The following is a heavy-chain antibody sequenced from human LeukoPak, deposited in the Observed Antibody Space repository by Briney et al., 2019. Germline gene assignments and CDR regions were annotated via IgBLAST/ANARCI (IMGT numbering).Heavy chain of an antibody. CDR1: GGSFSGCY. Sequence: SETLSLTCAVYGGSFSGCYWSWIRRPPGKKLEWIGEINHSGSTNQNPSLKSRVTMSVDTSNHRFSLRLRSVTAADTAVYYCARMVRERHSFDIWGRGTMVTVSS. CDR2: INHSGST. D-gene: IGHD3-10*01. V-gene: IGHV4-34*01. J-gene: IGHJ3*02. CDR3: ARMVRERHSFDI.